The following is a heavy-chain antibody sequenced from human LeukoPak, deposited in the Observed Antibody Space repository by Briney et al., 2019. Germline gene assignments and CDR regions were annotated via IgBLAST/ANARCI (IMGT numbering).Heavy chain of an antibody. CDR1: GFTFSSYT. CDR2: ISTSSYI. Sequence: GGSLRLSCAASGFTFSSYTMNWVRQAPGKGLEWVSFISTSSYIYYADSVKGRFTISRHNAKNSLYLQMNSLRAEDTAVYYCAREALYYFDYWGQGTLVTVSS. CDR3: AREALYYFDY. J-gene: IGHJ4*02. V-gene: IGHV3-21*01.